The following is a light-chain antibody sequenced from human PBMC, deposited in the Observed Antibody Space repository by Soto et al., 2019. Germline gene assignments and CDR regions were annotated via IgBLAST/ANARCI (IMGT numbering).Light chain of an antibody. J-gene: IGKJ1*01. CDR3: QQYGNSPWT. CDR2: GAS. CDR1: QSVGSD. Sequence: DIVMTRSPGSLSVSPGERVILSFRASQSVGSDLAWYQQKPGQAPRLLSYGASSRATGIPDRFSGSGSGTDFTLTISRLEPEDFAVYHCQQYGNSPWTFGQGTKVDIK. V-gene: IGKV3-20*01.